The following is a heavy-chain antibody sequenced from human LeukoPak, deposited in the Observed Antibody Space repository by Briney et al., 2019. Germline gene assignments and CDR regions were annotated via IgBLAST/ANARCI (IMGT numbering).Heavy chain of an antibody. CDR3: ARDGQSIAARPPYYYYMDV. J-gene: IGHJ6*03. CDR1: GFTFSSYS. V-gene: IGHV3-21*01. D-gene: IGHD6-6*01. CDR2: ISSSSYI. Sequence: PGGSLRLSCAASGFTFSSYSMNWVRQAPGKGLEWVSSISSSSYIYYADSVKGRFTISRDNAKNSLYLQMNSLRAEDTAVYYCARDGQSIAARPPYYYYMDVWAKGPRSPSP.